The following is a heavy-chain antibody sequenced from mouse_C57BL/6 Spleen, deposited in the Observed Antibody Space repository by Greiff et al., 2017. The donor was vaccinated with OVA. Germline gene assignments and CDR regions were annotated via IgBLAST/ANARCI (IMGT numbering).Heavy chain of an antibody. D-gene: IGHD2-4*01. V-gene: IGHV1-55*01. CDR1: GYTFTSYW. CDR2: IYPGSGST. Sequence: VQLQQPGAELVKPGASVKMSCKASGYTFTSYWITWVKQRPGQGLEWIGDIYPGSGSTNYNEKFKSKATLTVDTSSSTAYMQLSSLTSEDSAVYYCAREDYGEASWFAYWGQGTLVTVSA. CDR3: AREDYGEASWFAY. J-gene: IGHJ3*01.